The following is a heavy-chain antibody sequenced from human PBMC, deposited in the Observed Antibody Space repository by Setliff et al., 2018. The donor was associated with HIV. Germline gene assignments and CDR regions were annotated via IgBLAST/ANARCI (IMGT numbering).Heavy chain of an antibody. CDR3: AREVLGWFCDPFDM. V-gene: IGHV4-39*02. CDR2: IHYGGST. Sequence: SETLSLTCTVSGGAINTNNYYWGWIRQTPGEGLEWSGSIHYGGSTYFYNPSLKSRVTMSVDTSKNQFSLRLSTVTAADTAVYYCAREVLGWFCDPFDMWGQGTVVTVSS. J-gene: IGHJ3*02. CDR1: GGAINTNNYY. D-gene: IGHD2-21*01.